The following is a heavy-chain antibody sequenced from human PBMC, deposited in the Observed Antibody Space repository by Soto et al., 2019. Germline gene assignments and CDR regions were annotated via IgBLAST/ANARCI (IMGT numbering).Heavy chain of an antibody. J-gene: IGHJ1*01. V-gene: IGHV3-30*03. CDR1: GFTFSSYG. CDR3: AISGGIAVAGAEYSQH. CDR2: ISYDGSNK. Sequence: GGSLRLSCAASGFTFSSYGMHWVRQAPGKGLEWVAVISYDGSNKYYADSVKGRFTISRDNSKNTLYLQMNSLRAEDTAVYYCAISGGIAVAGAEYSQHWGQGTLVTVSS. D-gene: IGHD6-19*01.